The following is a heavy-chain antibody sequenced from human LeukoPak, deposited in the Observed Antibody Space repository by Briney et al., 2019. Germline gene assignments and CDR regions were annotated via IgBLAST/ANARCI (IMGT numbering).Heavy chain of an antibody. Sequence: GASVNVSCQESGYTLPRYYMHWLGQAPGQGLEWMGIINPSGGTTSYAQKFQGRVTMTGDTSTSTVYMELSSLRSEDTAVYYCARENVVVPAARDFDYWGQGTLVTVSS. CDR1: GYTLPRYY. CDR3: ARENVVVPAARDFDY. CDR2: INPSGGTT. D-gene: IGHD2-2*01. J-gene: IGHJ4*02. V-gene: IGHV1-46*01.